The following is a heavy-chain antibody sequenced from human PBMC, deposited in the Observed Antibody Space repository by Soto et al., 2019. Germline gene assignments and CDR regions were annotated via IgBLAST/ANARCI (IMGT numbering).Heavy chain of an antibody. CDR2: ISWNSGSI. CDR3: AKAIAVAAPPYDR. CDR1: GFTFDDYA. J-gene: IGHJ5*02. Sequence: EVQLVESGGGLVQPGRSLRLSCAASGFTFDDYAMHWVRQAPGKGLEWVSGISWNSGSIGYADSVKGRFTISRDNAKNSLYLQMNSLRAEDTALYYCAKAIAVAAPPYDRWGQGTLVTVSS. D-gene: IGHD6-19*01. V-gene: IGHV3-9*01.